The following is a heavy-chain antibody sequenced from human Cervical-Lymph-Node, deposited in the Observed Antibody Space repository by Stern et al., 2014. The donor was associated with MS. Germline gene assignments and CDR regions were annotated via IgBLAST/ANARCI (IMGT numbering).Heavy chain of an antibody. V-gene: IGHV1-2*06. CDR3: ARIIETTSD. J-gene: IGHJ4*02. CDR2: INPDSGAT. CDR1: GFMFTGYH. D-gene: IGHD1-1*01. Sequence: MQLVESGAEVRKPGASVKVSCKTSGFMFTGYHIHWVRLAPGQGLEWMGRINPDSGATNHAQKFQGRVTMTTDTSITTAYMELTRLRSDDTAIYYCARIIETTSDWGQGTLVTVSS.